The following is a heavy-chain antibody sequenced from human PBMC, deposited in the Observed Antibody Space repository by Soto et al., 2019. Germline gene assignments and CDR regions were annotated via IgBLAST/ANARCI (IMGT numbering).Heavy chain of an antibody. J-gene: IGHJ4*02. CDR2: ISNDGSKK. CDR1: GFTFSYYA. CDR3: ARDPLTGMGGYHFDY. Sequence: QVQLVESGGGVVQPGRPLRLSCAASGFTFSYYAMHWVRQAPGKGLEWVAVISNDGSKKYYADSVKGRFTISRDNSRNTLYLQINSLRAEDTAVFYCARDPLTGMGGYHFDYWGQGTLVNVSS. V-gene: IGHV3-30-3*01. D-gene: IGHD7-27*01.